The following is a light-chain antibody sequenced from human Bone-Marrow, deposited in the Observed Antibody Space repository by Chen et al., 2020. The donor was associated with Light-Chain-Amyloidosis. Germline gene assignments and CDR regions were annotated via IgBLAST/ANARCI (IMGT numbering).Light chain of an antibody. V-gene: IGLV2-14*01. CDR1: SSDVGGDNH. J-gene: IGLJ1*01. CDR2: EVT. CDR3: SSYTITNSLV. Sequence: QSALTQPASVSGSPGQSITISCTGTSSDVGGDNHVSWYQHHPDKAPKLMIYEVTNRPSWVPDRVSGSKSDNTASLTISGLQTEDEADYFCSSYTITNSLVFGSGTRVTVL.